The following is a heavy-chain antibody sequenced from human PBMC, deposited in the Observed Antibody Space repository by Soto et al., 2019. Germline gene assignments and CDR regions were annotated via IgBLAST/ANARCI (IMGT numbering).Heavy chain of an antibody. CDR3: ARERRITIIVQNWFDP. D-gene: IGHD3-22*01. V-gene: IGHV4-61*01. Sequence: PSETLSLTCTVSGGSVSSGSYYWSWIRQPPGKGLEWIGYIYYSGSTNYNPSLKSRVTISVDTSKNQFSLKLSSVTAADTAVYYCARERRITIIVQNWFDPWGQGTLVTVSS. CDR2: IYYSGST. CDR1: GGSVSSGSYY. J-gene: IGHJ5*02.